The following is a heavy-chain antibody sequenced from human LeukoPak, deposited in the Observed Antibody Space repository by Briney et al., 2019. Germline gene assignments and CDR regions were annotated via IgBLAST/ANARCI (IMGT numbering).Heavy chain of an antibody. CDR1: GFTFDDYA. CDR2: ISWNSGSI. CDR3: VKGVSSSSHNWFDP. D-gene: IGHD6-6*01. J-gene: IGHJ5*02. V-gene: IGHV3-9*03. Sequence: PGGSLRLSCAASGFTFDDYAMHWVRQAPGKGLEGVSSISWNSGSIGYADSVKGRFTISRDNAKNSLYLQMNSLRTEDMAMYYCVKGVSSSSHNWFDPWGQGTLVTVSS.